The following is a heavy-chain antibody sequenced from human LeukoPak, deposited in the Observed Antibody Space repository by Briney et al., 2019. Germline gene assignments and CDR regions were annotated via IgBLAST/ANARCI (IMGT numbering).Heavy chain of an antibody. CDR3: ARDQSRPTYGRGNYDFWGSTSPPYWYFDL. D-gene: IGHD3-3*01. CDR2: ISSSSSYI. Sequence: GGSLRLSCADSGFTFSSNNMNWVRQAPGKGLEWVSSISSSSSYIYYADSVKGRFTISRDNAKNSLYLQMNSLRAEDTAVYYCARDQSRPTYGRGNYDFWGSTSPPYWYFDLWGRGTLVTVSS. V-gene: IGHV3-21*01. J-gene: IGHJ2*01. CDR1: GFTFSSNN.